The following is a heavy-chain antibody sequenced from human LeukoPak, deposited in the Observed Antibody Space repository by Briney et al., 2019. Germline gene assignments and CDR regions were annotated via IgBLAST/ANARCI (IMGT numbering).Heavy chain of an antibody. D-gene: IGHD2-15*01. CDR3: ARVGSWYAHYFDY. CDR1: GFTFSSYW. Sequence: PGGSLRLSCAASGFTFSSYWMSGVRQAPGKGLEGVANIKQDGSEKYYVDSVKGRFTISRDNAKNSLYLQMNSLRAEDTAVYYCARVGSWYAHYFDYWGQGTLVTVSS. V-gene: IGHV3-7*03. CDR2: IKQDGSEK. J-gene: IGHJ4*02.